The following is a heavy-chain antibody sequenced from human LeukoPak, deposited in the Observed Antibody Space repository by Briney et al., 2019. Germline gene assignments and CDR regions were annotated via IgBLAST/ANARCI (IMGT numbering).Heavy chain of an antibody. D-gene: IGHD3-16*01. CDR1: GGSLSSYY. V-gene: IGHV4-59*01. Sequence: SETLSLTCTVSGGSLSSYYWSWIRQPPGKGLEWIGYIYYSGSTNYNPSLKSRVTISVDTSKNQFSLKLSSVTAADTAGHYWARDKYRLGYIDLWGRGTLVTVSS. J-gene: IGHJ2*01. CDR2: IYYSGST. CDR3: ARDKYRLGYIDL.